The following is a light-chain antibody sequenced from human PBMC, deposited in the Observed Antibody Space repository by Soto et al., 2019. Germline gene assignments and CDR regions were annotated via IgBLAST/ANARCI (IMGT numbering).Light chain of an antibody. CDR2: GAF. CDR1: PSVPNF. J-gene: IGKJ5*01. CDR3: QQRNVWPPVT. Sequence: EIVLTQSPATLSLSPGDRATLSCRASPSVPNFLAWYQQKPGQAPRLLIYGAFNRATGIPARFSGSGSGTDFTLTISSLEPEDSAIYYCQQRNVWPPVTFGLGTRLVIK. V-gene: IGKV3-11*01.